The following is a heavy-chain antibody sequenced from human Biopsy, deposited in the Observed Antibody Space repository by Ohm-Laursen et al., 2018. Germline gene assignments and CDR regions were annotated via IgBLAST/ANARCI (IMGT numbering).Heavy chain of an antibody. CDR2: ISTSGSST. J-gene: IGHJ4*02. Sequence: LSLTCPVYNVSFSSFYWSWIRQPPGKGLEWVSSISTSGSSTNYADSVKGRFTMSRDNAEKSLYLQMNSLGVEDTAVYYCARHGDNDYSNFDSWGQGALVTVSS. CDR1: NVSFSSFY. V-gene: IGHV3-11*06. D-gene: IGHD4-11*01. CDR3: ARHGDNDYSNFDS.